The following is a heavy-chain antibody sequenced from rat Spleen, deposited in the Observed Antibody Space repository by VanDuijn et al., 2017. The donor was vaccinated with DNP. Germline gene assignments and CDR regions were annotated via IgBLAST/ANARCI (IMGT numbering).Heavy chain of an antibody. Sequence: EVQLVESGGGLVQPGRSLRLSCVASGFTFSDYYMAWVRQAPTKGLEWVAYISYTGGSYYVDSVKGRFTISRDNAKSTLYLQMNSLRSEDMATYYCARHVLPLRVWDYWGQGVMVTVSS. CDR3: ARHVLPLRVWDY. V-gene: IGHV5-22*01. D-gene: IGHD1-4*01. CDR1: GFTFSDYY. CDR2: ISYTGGS. J-gene: IGHJ2*01.